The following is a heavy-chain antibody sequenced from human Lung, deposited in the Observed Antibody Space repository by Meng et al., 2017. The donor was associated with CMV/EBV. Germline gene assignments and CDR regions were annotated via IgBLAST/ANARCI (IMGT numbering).Heavy chain of an antibody. CDR2: MNPNSGNT. Sequence: ASVXVSCKASGYSFITDDINWVRQAAGQGPEWMGWMNPNSGNTGYAQKFQGRVTMTRNVSTRTAYMELTSLRSEDTAVYYCARSLVHSAMDVWAQGTAVTVAS. D-gene: IGHD3-16*01. CDR3: ARSLVHSAMDV. J-gene: IGHJ6*02. CDR1: GYSFITDD. V-gene: IGHV1-8*01.